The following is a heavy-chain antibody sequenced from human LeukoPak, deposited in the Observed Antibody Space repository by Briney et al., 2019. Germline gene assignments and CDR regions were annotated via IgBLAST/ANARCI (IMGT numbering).Heavy chain of an antibody. V-gene: IGHV3-23*01. Sequence: ETLSLTCTVSGGSISSSSYYWGWIRQPPGKGLEWVSAISGSGGSTYYADSVKGRFTISRDNSKNTLYLQMNSLRAEDTAVYYCAKGEWASQGAFDYWGQGTLVTVSS. CDR2: ISGSGGST. CDR1: GGSISSSSYY. CDR3: AKGEWASQGAFDY. D-gene: IGHD3-3*01. J-gene: IGHJ4*02.